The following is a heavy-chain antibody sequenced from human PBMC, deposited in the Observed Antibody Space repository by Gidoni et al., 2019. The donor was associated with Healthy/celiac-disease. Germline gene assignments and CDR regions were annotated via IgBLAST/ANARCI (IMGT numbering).Heavy chain of an antibody. D-gene: IGHD2-2*01. J-gene: IGHJ6*03. CDR3: AREGTSSVAPYYYYYMDV. CDR1: GFPVSSNY. CDR2: IYSGGST. Sequence: EVQLVESGGGLIQPGGSLRLSCAASGFPVSSNYMSWVRQAPGKGLEWVSVIYSGGSTYYADSVKGRFTISRDNSKNTLYLQMNSLRAEDTAVYYCAREGTSSVAPYYYYYMDVWGKGTTVTVSS. V-gene: IGHV3-53*01.